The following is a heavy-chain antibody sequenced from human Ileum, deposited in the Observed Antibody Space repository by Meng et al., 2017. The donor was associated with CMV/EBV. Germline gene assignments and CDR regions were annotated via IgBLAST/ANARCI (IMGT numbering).Heavy chain of an antibody. CDR1: GGTFSSYT. V-gene: IGHV1-18*01. Sequence: ASVKVSCKASGGTFSSYTISWVRQAPGQGLEWMGWISTYNGNTNYAQKLQGRVTITTDTSTRTAYMVLRSLRSDDTAVYYCARDTADVFGVVILYNGLDFWGQGATVTVSS. CDR2: ISTYNGNT. J-gene: IGHJ6*02. CDR3: ARDTADVFGVVILYNGLDF. D-gene: IGHD3-3*01.